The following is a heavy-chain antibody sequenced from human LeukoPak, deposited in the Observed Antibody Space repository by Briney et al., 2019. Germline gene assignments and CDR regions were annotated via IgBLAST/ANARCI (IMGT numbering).Heavy chain of an antibody. CDR2: INHSGST. V-gene: IGHV4-34*01. Sequence: PSETLSLTCAVYGGSFSAYYWSWIRQPPGKGLEWIGEINHSGSTNYNPSLKSRVTISVDTSKNQFSLKLTSVTAADTAVYYCASCGVTIPNWFDPWGQGTLVTVSS. D-gene: IGHD1-26*01. CDR1: GGSFSAYY. CDR3: ASCGVTIPNWFDP. J-gene: IGHJ5*02.